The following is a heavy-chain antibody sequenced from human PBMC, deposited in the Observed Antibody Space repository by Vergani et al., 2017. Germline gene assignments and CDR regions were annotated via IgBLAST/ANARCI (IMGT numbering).Heavy chain of an antibody. J-gene: IGHJ4*02. V-gene: IGHV3-48*03. CDR1: GFTFSSYE. CDR3: AREVRPYDSSGFVY. Sequence: EVQLVESGGGLVQPGGSLRLSCAASGFTFSSYEMNWVRQAPGKGLEWVSYISSSGSTIYYADSVKGRFTISGDNAKNSLYLQMNSLRAEATAVYYCAREVRPYDSSGFVYWGQGTLVTVSS. D-gene: IGHD3-22*01. CDR2: ISSSGSTI.